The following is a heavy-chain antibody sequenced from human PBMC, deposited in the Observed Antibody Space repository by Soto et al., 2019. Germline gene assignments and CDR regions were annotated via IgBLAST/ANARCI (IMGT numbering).Heavy chain of an antibody. CDR1: GFTFSSYA. Sequence: GGSLRLSCAASGFTFSSYAMHWVRQAPGKGLEWVSAISGSSGTTYYADSVKGRFTISRDNSKNTLYLQMNTLTGEDTALYYCAKDQYSGSPGKPDYWGQGTLVTVSS. J-gene: IGHJ4*02. D-gene: IGHD1-26*01. CDR2: ISGSSGTT. V-gene: IGHV3-23*01. CDR3: AKDQYSGSPGKPDY.